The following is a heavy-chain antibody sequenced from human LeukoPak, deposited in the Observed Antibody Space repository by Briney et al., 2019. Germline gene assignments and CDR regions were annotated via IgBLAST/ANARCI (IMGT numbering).Heavy chain of an antibody. J-gene: IGHJ3*02. V-gene: IGHV3-9*01. CDR2: ISWNSGSI. CDR1: GFTFDDYA. CDR3: ARYREYYYAQGAFDI. Sequence: GRSLRLSCAASGFTFDDYAMHWVRQAPGKGLEWVSGISWNSGSIGYADSVKGRFTISRDNAKNSLYLQMNSLRAEDTAVYYCARYREYYYAQGAFDIWGQGTMVTVSS. D-gene: IGHD3-10*01.